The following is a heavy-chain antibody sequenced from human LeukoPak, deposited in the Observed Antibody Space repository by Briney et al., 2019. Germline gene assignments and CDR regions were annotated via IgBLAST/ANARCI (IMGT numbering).Heavy chain of an antibody. D-gene: IGHD3-10*01. CDR2: INPSGGRT. Sequence: ASVKVSCKASGFTFTSYYMHWGRQAPGQGLEWIGIINPSGGRTRYAQRLQGRVTMTRDTSTSTVYMELNSLRSEDTGVYYCARDVGITVVRGTFDYWGQGTLVTVSS. J-gene: IGHJ4*01. CDR3: ARDVGITVVRGTFDY. V-gene: IGHV1-46*01. CDR1: GFTFTSYY.